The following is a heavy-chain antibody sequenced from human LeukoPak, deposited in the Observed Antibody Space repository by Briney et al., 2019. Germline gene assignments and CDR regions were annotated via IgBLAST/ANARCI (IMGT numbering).Heavy chain of an antibody. CDR3: AKDASYYYDSLDASDI. J-gene: IGHJ3*02. CDR1: GFTFSSYA. V-gene: IGHV3-23*01. D-gene: IGHD3-22*01. CDR2: ISGSGGST. Sequence: PGGSLRLSCAASGFTFSSYAMSWVRQAPGKGLEWVSAISGSGGSTYYADSVKGRFTISRDNSKNTLYLQMNSLRAEDTAVYYCAKDASYYYDSLDASDIWGQGTMVTVSS.